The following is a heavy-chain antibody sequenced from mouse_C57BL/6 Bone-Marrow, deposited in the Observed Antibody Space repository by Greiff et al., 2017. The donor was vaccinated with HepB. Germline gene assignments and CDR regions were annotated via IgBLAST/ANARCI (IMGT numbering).Heavy chain of an antibody. D-gene: IGHD3-2*02. CDR1: GYAFSSYW. CDR2: IYPGDGDT. V-gene: IGHV1-80*01. J-gene: IGHJ3*01. Sequence: QVQLKESGAELVKPGASVKISCKASGYAFSSYWMNWVKQRPGKGLEWIGQIYPGDGDTNYNGKFKGKATLTADKSSSTAYMQLSSLTSEDSAVYFCARIADSSGYWFAYWGQGTLVTVSA. CDR3: ARIADSSGYWFAY.